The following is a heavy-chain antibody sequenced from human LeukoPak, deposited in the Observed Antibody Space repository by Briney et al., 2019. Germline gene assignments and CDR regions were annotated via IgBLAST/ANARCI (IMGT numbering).Heavy chain of an antibody. CDR1: GGSISSGGYY. D-gene: IGHD1-7*01. CDR2: IYYSGST. CDR3: ARTKSVWNFHFDY. V-gene: IGHV4-31*03. Sequence: SETLSLTCTVSGGSISSGGYYWSWNRQHPGKGLEWIGYIYYSGSTYYNPSLKSRVTISVDTSKNQFSLKLSSVTAADTAVYYCARTKSVWNFHFDYWGQGTLVTVSS. J-gene: IGHJ4*02.